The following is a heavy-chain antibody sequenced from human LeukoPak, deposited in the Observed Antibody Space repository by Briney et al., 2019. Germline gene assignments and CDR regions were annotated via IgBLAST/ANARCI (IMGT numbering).Heavy chain of an antibody. D-gene: IGHD4-17*01. CDR2: ISGSGGST. Sequence: GGSLRLSCAASGFTFSSYAMSWVHQAPGKGLEWVSAISGSGGSTYYADSVKGRFTISRDNSKNTLYLQMNSLRAEDTAVYYCAKANLRTQYYFWGQGTLVTVSS. CDR1: GFTFSSYA. V-gene: IGHV3-23*01. CDR3: AKANLRTQYYF. J-gene: IGHJ4*02.